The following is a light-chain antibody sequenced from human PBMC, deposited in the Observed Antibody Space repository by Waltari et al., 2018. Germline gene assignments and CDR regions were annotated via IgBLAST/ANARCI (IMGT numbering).Light chain of an antibody. V-gene: IGKV1-12*01. CDR3: QQGNSFPPT. Sequence: DIQMTQSPSSVSASVVDRVTITCRASQGIGTWLAWYQQKPGKAPKVLIYGASTLLTGVPSRFSGSGSGTEFTLTITGLQPEDFATYFCQQGNSFPPTFGQGTRVEV. J-gene: IGKJ1*01. CDR2: GAS. CDR1: QGIGTW.